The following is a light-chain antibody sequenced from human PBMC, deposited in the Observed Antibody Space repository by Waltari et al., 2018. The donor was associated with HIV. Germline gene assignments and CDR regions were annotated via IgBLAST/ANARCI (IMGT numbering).Light chain of an antibody. CDR1: SSAVGGYKY. CDR3: SSHAGSKVV. Sequence: QSALTQPPSASGSPGQSVTLSCTGTSSAVGGYKYVSWHQQHPGKAPKLIIYDVIKRPSGVPDRFSGSKSGNTASLTVSGLQPEDEADYYCSSHAGSKVVFGGGTRLTVL. J-gene: IGLJ2*01. CDR2: DVI. V-gene: IGLV2-8*01.